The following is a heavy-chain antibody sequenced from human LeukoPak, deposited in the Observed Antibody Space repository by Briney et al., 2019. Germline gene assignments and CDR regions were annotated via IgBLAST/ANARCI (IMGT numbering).Heavy chain of an antibody. CDR2: INWSGGST. D-gene: IGHD2-2*01. CDR1: GFTFSNYA. CDR3: ARAPITSPFYFDY. Sequence: GGSLRLSCAASGFTFSNYAMNWVRQAPGKWLEWVSGINWSGGSTGYADPLRGRFTISRDNAKNSLYLQMDSLRAEDTALYYCARAPITSPFYFDYWGQGTLVTVSS. J-gene: IGHJ4*02. V-gene: IGHV3-20*04.